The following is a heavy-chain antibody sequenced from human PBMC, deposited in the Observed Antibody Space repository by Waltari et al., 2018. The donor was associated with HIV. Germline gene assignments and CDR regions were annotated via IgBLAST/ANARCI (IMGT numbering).Heavy chain of an antibody. CDR2: IHYSGSA. J-gene: IGHJ6*02. D-gene: IGHD2-8*01. CDR1: GGSIGSYY. Sequence: QVQLQESGPGLVRPSETLSLTCTVSGGSIGSYYWSWIRQPPGKELEWIGYIHYSGSANYNPSLKIRVTVSVDPSKHQFSLKLSSVTAADTAVYYCATLMVYAPRSHYYGMDVWGQGTTVIVSS. CDR3: ATLMVYAPRSHYYGMDV. V-gene: IGHV4-59*01.